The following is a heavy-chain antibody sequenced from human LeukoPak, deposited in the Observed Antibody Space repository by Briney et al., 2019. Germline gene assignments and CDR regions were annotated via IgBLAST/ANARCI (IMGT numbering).Heavy chain of an antibody. J-gene: IGHJ6*04. D-gene: IGHD3-10*01. V-gene: IGHV3-21*01. Sequence: GGSLRLSCAASGFTFSGYNMNWVRQAPGKGLEWVSSISSSSNYVYYADTVKGRYTISRDNAKNSLYMQMNSLRAEDTAVYYCARDRVKMDVWGKGTTVTVSS. CDR3: ARDRVKMDV. CDR1: GFTFSGYN. CDR2: ISSSSNYV.